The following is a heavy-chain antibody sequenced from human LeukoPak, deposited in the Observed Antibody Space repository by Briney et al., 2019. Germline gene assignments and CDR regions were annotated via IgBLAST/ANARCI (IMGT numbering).Heavy chain of an antibody. D-gene: IGHD3-16*01. J-gene: IGHJ4*02. CDR3: ARHKDRAYFDY. V-gene: IGHV4-38-2*01. CDR2: MYQSGST. Sequence: SSETLSLTCAVSGYSISSGYYWGWIRQPPGKGLQWIASMYQSGSTYYNPSLKSRVTISFDTSKNQFSLKLSSVTAADTAVYYCARHKDRAYFDYWGLGTLVTVSS. CDR1: GYSISSGYY.